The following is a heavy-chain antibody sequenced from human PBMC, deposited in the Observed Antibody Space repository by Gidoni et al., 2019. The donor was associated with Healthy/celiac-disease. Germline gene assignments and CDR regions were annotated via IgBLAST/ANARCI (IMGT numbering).Heavy chain of an antibody. CDR3: AKALAYCGGDCYSAFDY. Sequence: QVQLVESGGGVVQPGRSLRRSCAASGFTFRRYGMHWVRQAPGKGLEWVAVISYDGSNKYYADSVKGRFTISRDNSKNTLYLQMNSLRAEDTAVYYCAKALAYCGGDCYSAFDYWGQGTLVTVSS. CDR2: ISYDGSNK. D-gene: IGHD2-21*02. J-gene: IGHJ4*02. V-gene: IGHV3-30*18. CDR1: GFTFRRYG.